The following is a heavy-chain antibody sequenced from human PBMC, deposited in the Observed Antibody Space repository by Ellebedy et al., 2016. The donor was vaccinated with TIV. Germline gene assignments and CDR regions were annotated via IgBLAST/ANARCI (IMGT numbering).Heavy chain of an antibody. CDR3: AAIDYGDY. CDR1: GYTFSSYA. J-gene: IGHJ4*02. Sequence: ASVKVSXXASGYTFSSYAIHWVHQAPGQRPEWMGWINAGNGDTKYSQKFQGRVTFTRDTSANTAYMEVSSLRSEDAAVYYCAAIDYGDYWGQGTLVTVSS. CDR2: INAGNGDT. V-gene: IGHV1-3*01.